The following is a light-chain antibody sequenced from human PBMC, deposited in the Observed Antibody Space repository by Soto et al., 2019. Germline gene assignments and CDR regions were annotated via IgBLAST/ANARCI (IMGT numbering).Light chain of an antibody. CDR3: QQYNNWRT. CDR1: QNVNNN. Sequence: EIVLTQSPATLSVSPGERATLSCRASQNVNNNLAWYQQKPGQAPRLLIHAVSARATGIPARFSGSGSGTEFTLTISSLQSEDFALYYCQQYNNWRTFGQGTNVEIK. V-gene: IGKV3-15*01. CDR2: AVS. J-gene: IGKJ1*01.